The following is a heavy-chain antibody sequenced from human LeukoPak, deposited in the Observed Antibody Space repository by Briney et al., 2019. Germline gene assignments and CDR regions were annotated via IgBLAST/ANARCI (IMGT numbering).Heavy chain of an antibody. Sequence: GGSLRLSCAASGFTFSSYSMNWVRQAPGKGLEWVSSISSSSSYIYYADSVKGRFTISRDNAKNSLYLQMNSLRAEDTAVYYCARNDPVSGPYVFAMGGEGTMLTVP. CDR2: ISSSSSYI. CDR3: ARNDPVSGPYVFAM. V-gene: IGHV3-21*01. J-gene: IGHJ3*02. CDR1: GFTFSSYS. D-gene: IGHD1-1*01.